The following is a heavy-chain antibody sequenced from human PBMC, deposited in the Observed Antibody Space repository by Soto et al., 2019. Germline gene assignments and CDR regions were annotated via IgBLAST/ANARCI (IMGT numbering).Heavy chain of an antibody. CDR2: INHSGST. Sequence: SETLSLTCAVYGGSFSGYYWSWIRQPPGKGLEWIGEINHSGSTNYNPSLKSRVTISVDTSKNQFSLKLSSVTAADTAVYYCARSPEFTNYYYYYYMDVWGKGTTVTVSS. D-gene: IGHD3-10*01. V-gene: IGHV4-34*01. CDR3: ARSPEFTNYYYYYYMDV. J-gene: IGHJ6*03. CDR1: GGSFSGYY.